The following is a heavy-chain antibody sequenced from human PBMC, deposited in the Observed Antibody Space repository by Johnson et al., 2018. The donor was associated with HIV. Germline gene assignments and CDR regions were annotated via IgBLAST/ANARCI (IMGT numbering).Heavy chain of an antibody. D-gene: IGHD4-17*01. CDR1: GFTFTNYG. J-gene: IGHJ3*02. Sequence: QVQLVESGGGVVQPGRSLRLSCAASGFTFTNYGMHWVRQAPGMWLEWVAAMSNDGNSQSYAESVKGRFTISRDNSKNTLYLQMNSLRAEDTAVYYCASWHGDYGNAFDIWGQGTMVTVSS. V-gene: IGHV3-30*03. CDR3: ASWHGDYGNAFDI. CDR2: MSNDGNSQ.